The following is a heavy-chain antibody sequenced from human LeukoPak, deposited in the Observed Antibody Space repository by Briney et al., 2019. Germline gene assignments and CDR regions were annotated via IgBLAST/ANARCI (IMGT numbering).Heavy chain of an antibody. CDR1: GYTFTGYY. CDR3: ARGRLKAAPDERYYFDY. D-gene: IGHD6-6*01. Sequence: APVKVSCKASGYTFTGYYMHWVRQAPGQGLEWMGWINPNSGGTNYAQKFQGRVTMTRDTSISTAYMELSRLRSDDTAVYYCARGRLKAAPDERYYFDYWGQGTLVTVSS. V-gene: IGHV1-2*02. J-gene: IGHJ4*02. CDR2: INPNSGGT.